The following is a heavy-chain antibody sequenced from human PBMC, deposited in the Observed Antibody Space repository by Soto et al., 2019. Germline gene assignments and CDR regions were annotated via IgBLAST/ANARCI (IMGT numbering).Heavy chain of an antibody. V-gene: IGHV4-31*03. CDR1: GGSISSGGYY. J-gene: IGHJ4*02. CDR2: IYYSGST. D-gene: IGHD6-19*01. Sequence: SETLSLTCTVSGGSISSGGYYWSWIRQHPGKGLEWIGYIYYSGSTYYNPSLKSRVTISVDTSKNQFSLKLSSVTAADTAVYYCARDRSSGYHDYWGQGTLVTVSS. CDR3: ARDRSSGYHDY.